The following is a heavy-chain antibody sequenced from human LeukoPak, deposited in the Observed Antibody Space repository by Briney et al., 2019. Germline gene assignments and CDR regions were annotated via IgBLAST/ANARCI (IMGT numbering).Heavy chain of an antibody. CDR2: IKQDGSDK. CDR1: GFTFSESW. J-gene: IGHJ6*03. CDR3: AKEGYDILTGYPYTDYYYYMDV. D-gene: IGHD3-9*01. V-gene: IGHV3-7*01. Sequence: GGSLRLSCAATGFTFSESWMSWVRQAPGKGLEWVATIKQDGSDKCYVDSVKGRFTISRDNSKNTLYLQMNSLRAEDTAVYYCAKEGYDILTGYPYTDYYYYMDVWGKGTTVTISS.